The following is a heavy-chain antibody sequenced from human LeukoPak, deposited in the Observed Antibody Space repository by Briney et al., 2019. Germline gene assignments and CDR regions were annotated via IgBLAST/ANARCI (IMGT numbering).Heavy chain of an antibody. J-gene: IGHJ4*02. Sequence: GGSLRLSCSASEFTFSSYAMHWIRQAPGKGLEYVSAISSNGGSTYYADSVKGRFTISRDNSKNTLYLQMSSLRAEDTAVYYCVKRYSGSYYGIDYWGQGTLVTVSS. CDR3: VKRYSGSYYGIDY. V-gene: IGHV3-64D*06. CDR2: ISSNGGST. D-gene: IGHD1-26*01. CDR1: EFTFSSYA.